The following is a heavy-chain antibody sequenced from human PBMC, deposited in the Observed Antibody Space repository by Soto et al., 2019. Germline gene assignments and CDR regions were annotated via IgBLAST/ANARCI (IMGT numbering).Heavy chain of an antibody. J-gene: IGHJ3*02. CDR2: ISGSGGST. CDR1: GFTFSSYA. CDR3: AKDQRITMIVVVPNGFDI. D-gene: IGHD3-22*01. V-gene: IGHV3-23*01. Sequence: PGGSLRLSCAASGFTFSSYAMSWVRQAPGKGLEWVSAISGSGGSTYYADSVKGRFTISRDNSKNTLYLQMNSLRAEDTAVYYCAKDQRITMIVVVPNGFDIWGQGTMVTVSS.